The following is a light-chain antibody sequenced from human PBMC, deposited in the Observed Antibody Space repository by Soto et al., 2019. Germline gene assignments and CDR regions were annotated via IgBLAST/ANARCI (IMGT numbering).Light chain of an antibody. CDR2: DTS. CDR1: QSVSSTY. V-gene: IGKV3-20*01. J-gene: IGKJ4*01. Sequence: EIVLTQSPGTLSLSPGERATLSCGASQSVSSTYLAWYQQKPGQAPRLLIYDTSNRATGIPDRFSGSGSGTDFTLTISRLEPEDFAVYYCQQYGSLRLTFGGGTKVDI. CDR3: QQYGSLRLT.